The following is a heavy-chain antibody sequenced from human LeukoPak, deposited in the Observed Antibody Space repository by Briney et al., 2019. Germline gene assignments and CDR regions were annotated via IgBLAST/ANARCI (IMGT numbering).Heavy chain of an antibody. CDR1: GGTFSSYT. CDR2: IIPILGIA. D-gene: IGHD2-2*01. CDR3: ARGYCSSTSCYLGYAFDI. V-gene: IGHV1-69*02. J-gene: IGHJ3*02. Sequence: SVKVSCKASGGTFSSYTISWVRQAPGQGFEWMGRIIPILGIANYAQKFQGRVTITADKSTSTAYMELSSLRSEDTAVYYCARGYCSSTSCYLGYAFDIWGQGTMVTVSS.